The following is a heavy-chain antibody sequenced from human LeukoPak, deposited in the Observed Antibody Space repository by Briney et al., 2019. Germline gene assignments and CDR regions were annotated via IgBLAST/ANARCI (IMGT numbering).Heavy chain of an antibody. CDR3: ARDVVTISRSLVLYYFDY. CDR2: INTDGSST. V-gene: IGHV3-74*01. D-gene: IGHD3-3*01. Sequence: RPGGSLRLSCAASGFTFSSYWMHWVRQAPGKGLVWVSRINTDGSSTSYADSVKGRFTISRDNAKNTLYLQMNSLRAEDTAVYYCARDVVTISRSLVLYYFDYWGQGTLVTVSS. J-gene: IGHJ4*02. CDR1: GFTFSSYW.